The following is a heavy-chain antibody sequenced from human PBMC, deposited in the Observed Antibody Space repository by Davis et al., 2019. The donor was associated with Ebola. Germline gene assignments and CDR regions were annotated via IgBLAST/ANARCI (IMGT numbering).Heavy chain of an antibody. CDR2: IKQDGSDK. CDR1: GFTFSSYW. J-gene: IGHJ4*02. V-gene: IGHV3-7*01. Sequence: PGGSLRLSCAASGFTFSSYWMSWVRQAPGKWLEWVANIKQDGSDKFYVDSVRGRLTISKDNAKNSLYLQMNSLRAEDTAVYYCARRLRDWSFFDYWGQGTLVTVSS. D-gene: IGHD3-9*01. CDR3: ARRLRDWSFFDY.